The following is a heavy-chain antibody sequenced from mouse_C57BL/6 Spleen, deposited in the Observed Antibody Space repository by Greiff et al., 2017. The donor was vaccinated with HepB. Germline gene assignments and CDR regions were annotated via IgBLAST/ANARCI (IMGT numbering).Heavy chain of an antibody. V-gene: IGHV5-4*01. J-gene: IGHJ2*01. CDR1: GFTFSSYA. CDR2: ISDGGSYT. Sequence: DVHLVESGGGLVKPGGSLKLSCAASGFTFSSYAMSWVRQTPEKRLEWVATISDGGSYTYYPDNVKGRFTISRDNAKNNLYLQMSHLKSEDTAMYYCARNYYGSRFDYWGQGTTLTVSS. D-gene: IGHD1-1*01. CDR3: ARNYYGSRFDY.